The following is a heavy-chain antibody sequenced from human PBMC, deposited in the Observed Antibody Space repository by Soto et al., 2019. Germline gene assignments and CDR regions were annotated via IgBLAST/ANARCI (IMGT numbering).Heavy chain of an antibody. Sequence: GESLKISCAASGFTFSSYGMHWVRQAPGKGLEWVAVIWYDGSNKYYADSVKGRFTISRDNSKNTLYLQMNSLRAEDTAVYYCARSSPVPLFSGFDYWGQGTLVTVSS. CDR2: IWYDGSNK. D-gene: IGHD1-1*01. CDR1: GFTFSSYG. CDR3: ARSSPVPLFSGFDY. J-gene: IGHJ4*02. V-gene: IGHV3-33*01.